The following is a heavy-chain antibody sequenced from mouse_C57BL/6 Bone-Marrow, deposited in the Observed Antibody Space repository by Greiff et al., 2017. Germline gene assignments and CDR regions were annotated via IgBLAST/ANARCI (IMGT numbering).Heavy chain of an antibody. J-gene: IGHJ1*03. CDR2: ILPGSGST. V-gene: IGHV1-9*01. CDR1: GYTFTGYW. CDR3: AMTSHYGYHWYFDV. Sequence: HVQLQQPGAELMKPGASVKLSCKATGYTFTGYWIEWVKQRPGHGLEWIGEILPGSGSTNYNEKFKGKATFTADTSSNTAYMQLSSLTTEDSAIYYCAMTSHYGYHWYFDVWGTGTTVTVSA. D-gene: IGHD2-2*01.